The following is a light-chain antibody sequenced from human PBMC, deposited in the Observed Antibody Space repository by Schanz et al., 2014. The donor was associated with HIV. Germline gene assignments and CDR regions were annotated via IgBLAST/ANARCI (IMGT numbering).Light chain of an antibody. V-gene: IGKV3-20*01. Sequence: EIVLTQSPGTLSLSPGEGATLSCRASQGVTSNLAWYQQRPGQAPRLLIYRTSTRAAGIPARFSGSGSGTECTLTISSLQSEDFAVYYCQQYGSSPLFGQGTKVEIK. J-gene: IGKJ1*01. CDR3: QQYGSSPL. CDR1: QGVTSN. CDR2: RTS.